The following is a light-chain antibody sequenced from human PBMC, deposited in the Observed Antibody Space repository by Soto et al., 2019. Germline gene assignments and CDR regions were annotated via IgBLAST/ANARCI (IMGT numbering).Light chain of an antibody. Sequence: EVVMTQSPATLSVSPGERATLSCRASQSVRSNLVWYQQKPGQAPRLLIYDASTRATGIPGRFSGSGSGTECTLTISSLQSEDFALYSGQQGNNWPHTFGHGTKLESK. CDR2: DAS. CDR1: QSVRSN. CDR3: QQGNNWPHT. J-gene: IGKJ2*01. V-gene: IGKV3-15*01.